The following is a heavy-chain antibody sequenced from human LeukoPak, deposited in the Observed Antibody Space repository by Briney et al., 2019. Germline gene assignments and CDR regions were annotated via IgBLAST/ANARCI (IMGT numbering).Heavy chain of an antibody. CDR3: ARAMSYGSGSYPFDY. D-gene: IGHD3-10*01. Sequence: ASVKVSCKASGYTFTGYYMHWVRQAPGQGLEWMGWINPNSGGTNYAQKFQGRVTMTRDTSISTAYMELSRLRPDDTAVYYCARAMSYGSGSYPFDYWGQGTLVTVSS. CDR1: GYTFTGYY. V-gene: IGHV1-2*02. J-gene: IGHJ4*02. CDR2: INPNSGGT.